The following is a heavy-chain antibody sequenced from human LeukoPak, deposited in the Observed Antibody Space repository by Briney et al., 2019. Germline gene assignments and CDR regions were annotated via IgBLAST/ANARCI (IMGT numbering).Heavy chain of an antibody. V-gene: IGHV1-69*13. CDR1: GGTFSSYA. Sequence: GASVKVSCKASGGTFSSYAISWVRQAPGQGYEWNGWIIPIFGTANYAQKFQGRVTITADESTSTAYMELSSLRSEDTAVYYCARDPNVGATFHNWFDPWGQGTLVTVSS. D-gene: IGHD1-26*01. CDR3: ARDPNVGATFHNWFDP. J-gene: IGHJ5*02. CDR2: IIPIFGTA.